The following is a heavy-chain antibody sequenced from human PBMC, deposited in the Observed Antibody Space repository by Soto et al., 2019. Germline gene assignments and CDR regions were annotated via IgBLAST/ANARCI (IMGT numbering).Heavy chain of an antibody. CDR1: GGSISPFY. V-gene: IGHV4-59*01. CDR2: LYYSGNT. Sequence: SETLSLTCSVSGGSISPFYWSWVRQPPGKGLEWIGYLYYSGNTNYNPSLKSRVTISVDASKNQVSLRLTSVTAADTAVYYCARVGGVAARTFDYWGQGTVVTVSS. CDR3: ARVGGVAARTFDY. J-gene: IGHJ4*02. D-gene: IGHD2-15*01.